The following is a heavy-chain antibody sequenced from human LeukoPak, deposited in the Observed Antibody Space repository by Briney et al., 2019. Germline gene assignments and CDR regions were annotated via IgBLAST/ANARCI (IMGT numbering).Heavy chain of an antibody. D-gene: IGHD3-22*01. CDR2: ISAYNGNT. CDR3: ARKGDSSGXXGXVDY. J-gene: IGHJ4*02. Sequence: ASVKVSCKASGYTFTSYGISWVRQAPGQGLEWMGWISAYNGNTNYAQKLQGRVTMTTDTSTSTAYMELRSLRSDDTAVYYCARKGDSSGXXGXVDYWGQGTLVTVSS. CDR1: GYTFTSYG. V-gene: IGHV1-18*01.